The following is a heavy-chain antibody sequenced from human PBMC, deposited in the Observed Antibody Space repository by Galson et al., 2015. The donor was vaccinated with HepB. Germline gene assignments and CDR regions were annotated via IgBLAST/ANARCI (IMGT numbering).Heavy chain of an antibody. J-gene: IGHJ4*02. CDR3: AKDFVVVVAAASEDY. Sequence: LRLSCAASGFTFSSYGMHWVRQAPGKGLEWVAVISYDGSNKYYADSVKGRFTISRDNSKNTLYLQMNSLRAEDTAVYYCAKDFVVVVAAASEDYWGQGTQVTVSS. CDR1: GFTFSSYG. V-gene: IGHV3-30*18. CDR2: ISYDGSNK. D-gene: IGHD2-15*01.